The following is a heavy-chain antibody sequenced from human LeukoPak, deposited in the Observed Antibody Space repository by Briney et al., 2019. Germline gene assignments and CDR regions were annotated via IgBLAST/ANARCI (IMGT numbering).Heavy chain of an antibody. Sequence: SETLSLTCTVSGGSISSYYWGWIRQPPGKGLEWIGSMYHSGSTYYNPSLKSRVTISIDTSKNQLSLRLSSVTAADTAMYYCARGGMTATGNFDFWGQGTLVTVSS. J-gene: IGHJ4*02. D-gene: IGHD6-13*01. CDR3: ARGGMTATGNFDF. V-gene: IGHV4-38-2*02. CDR1: GGSISSYY. CDR2: MYHSGST.